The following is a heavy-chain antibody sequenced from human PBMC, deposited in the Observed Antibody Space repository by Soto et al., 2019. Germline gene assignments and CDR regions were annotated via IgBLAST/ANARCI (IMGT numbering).Heavy chain of an antibody. CDR1: GFTFSSFG. V-gene: IGHV3-30*18. Sequence: QVQLVESGGGVVQPGRSLRLSCAASGFTFSSFGMHWVRQAPGKGLEWVAVASYDGSYKYYADSVKGRFTISRDNSNNTLYLQMNSLRAEETAVYYCAKERSVVATTPDFDYWGQGTLVTVSS. CDR3: AKERSVVATTPDFDY. J-gene: IGHJ4*02. CDR2: ASYDGSYK. D-gene: IGHD5-12*01.